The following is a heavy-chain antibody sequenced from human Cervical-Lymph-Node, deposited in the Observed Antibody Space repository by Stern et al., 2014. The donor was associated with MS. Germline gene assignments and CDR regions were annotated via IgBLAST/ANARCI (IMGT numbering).Heavy chain of an antibody. V-gene: IGHV3-30*18. J-gene: IGHJ4*02. CDR3: AKTYSSSSTSHLFDC. D-gene: IGHD6-6*01. CDR1: GFTINIYG. Sequence: MQLVESGGGVVQPGRSLRLSCEASGFTINIYGIHWVRQAPGKGLEWVAFISYDGSNKYYADSVKGRFTLSRDNTKNTVYLQMNSLRDEDTAVYYCAKTYSSSSTSHLFDCWGQGTLVTVSS. CDR2: ISYDGSNK.